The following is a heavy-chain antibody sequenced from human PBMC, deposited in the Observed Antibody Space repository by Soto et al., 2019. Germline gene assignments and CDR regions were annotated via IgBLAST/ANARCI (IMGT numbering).Heavy chain of an antibody. D-gene: IGHD3-10*01. CDR3: ARESVRGADDAFDI. CDR1: CGSISSGGYY. CDR2: IYYSGST. Sequence: SETLSLTCTVSCGSISSGGYYWSWIRQHPGKGLEWIGYIYYSGSTYYNPSLKSRVTISVDTSKNQFSLKLSSVTAADTAVYYCARESVRGADDAFDIWGQGTMVTVSS. V-gene: IGHV4-31*03. J-gene: IGHJ3*02.